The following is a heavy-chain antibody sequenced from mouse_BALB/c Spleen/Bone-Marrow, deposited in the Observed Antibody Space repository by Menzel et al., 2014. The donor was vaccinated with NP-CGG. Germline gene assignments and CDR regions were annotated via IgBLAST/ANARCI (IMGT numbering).Heavy chain of an antibody. J-gene: IGHJ4*01. D-gene: IGHD2-4*01. CDR1: GFTFSSFG. CDR2: ISSGSSTI. V-gene: IGHV5-17*02. Sequence: EVHLVESGGGLVQPGGSRKLSCAASGFTFSSFGMHWVRQAPEKGLEWVAYISSGSSTIYYAGTVKGRFTISRDNPKNTLFLQMTSLRSEDTAMYYCTRKGALITHYYAMDYWGQGTSVTVSS. CDR3: TRKGALITHYYAMDY.